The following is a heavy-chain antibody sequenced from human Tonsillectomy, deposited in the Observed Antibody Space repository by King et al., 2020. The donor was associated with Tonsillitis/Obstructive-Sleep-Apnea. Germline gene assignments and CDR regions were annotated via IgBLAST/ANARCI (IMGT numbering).Heavy chain of an antibody. J-gene: IGHJ4*02. CDR2: IYYYGST. V-gene: IGHV4-39*01. Sequence: QLQESGPGLVKPSETLSLTCTVSGGSISSRSYYWGWIRQPPGEGLEWIGGIYYYGSTYYNPSLWSRVTTSVDTSKNQFSLKLSSVTAADTAVYYCARPYSGSYEYYFDYWGQGTLVTVSS. CDR3: ARPYSGSYEYYFDY. D-gene: IGHD1-26*01. CDR1: GGSISSRSYY.